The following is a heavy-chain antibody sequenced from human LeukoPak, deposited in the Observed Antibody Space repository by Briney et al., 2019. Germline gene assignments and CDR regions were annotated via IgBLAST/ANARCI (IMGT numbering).Heavy chain of an antibody. CDR3: AGLGVGSGWYFTPRNWFDP. CDR1: GGSISSYY. D-gene: IGHD6-19*01. J-gene: IGHJ5*02. CDR2: IYYSGST. V-gene: IGHV4-59*08. Sequence: PSETLSLTCTVSGGSISSYYWSWIRQPPGKGLEWIGYIYYSGSTNYNPSLKSRVTISVDTSKNQFSLKLSSVTAADTAVYYCAGLGVGSGWYFTPRNWFDPWGQGTLVTVSS.